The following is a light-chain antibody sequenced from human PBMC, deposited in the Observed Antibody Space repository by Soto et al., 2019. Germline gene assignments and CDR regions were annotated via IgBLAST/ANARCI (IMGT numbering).Light chain of an antibody. CDR2: TAS. CDR3: QQTYSTPFT. V-gene: IGKV1-39*01. Sequence: DIAMTQTPPSLSASAGDRVTITCRASHSVSTSLNWYRHKPGRAPDLLIYTASSLQSGVPSRFSGSGSGTDFTLTISSLQPEDFATYYCQQTYSTPFTFGPGTQVEIK. CDR1: HSVSTS. J-gene: IGKJ3*01.